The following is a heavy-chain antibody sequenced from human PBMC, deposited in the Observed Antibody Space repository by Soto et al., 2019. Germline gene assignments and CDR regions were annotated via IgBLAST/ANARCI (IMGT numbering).Heavy chain of an antibody. Sequence: QITLKESGPTLVKPTQTLTLTCTFSGFSLSTSGVGVGWIRQPPGKALEWLALIYWNDDKRYSPSLKSRHTITKDTSKPPVVLTMTNMYPVYTATNYCAPSPYDVWSGHISYYYGMDVCGQGTTVTVSS. CDR2: IYWNDDK. V-gene: IGHV2-5*01. CDR3: APSPYDVWSGHISYYYGMDV. J-gene: IGHJ6*02. D-gene: IGHD3-3*01. CDR1: GFSLSTSGVG.